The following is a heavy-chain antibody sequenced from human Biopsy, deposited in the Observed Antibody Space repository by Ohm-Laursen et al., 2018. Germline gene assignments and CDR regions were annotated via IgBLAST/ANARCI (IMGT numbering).Heavy chain of an antibody. J-gene: IGHJ6*02. V-gene: IGHV3-11*01. D-gene: IGHD3-10*01. CDR3: ARPPWGHAYGYYNGMDV. CDR2: ISSSGITA. Sequence: SLRLSCTASRFTFSDYFMSWIRQAPGKGLEWVSYISSSGITAHYADSVKGRFTISRDNAKNSLYLQMDRLRAEDTAVYYCARPPWGHAYGYYNGMDVWGQGTTAIVSS. CDR1: RFTFSDYF.